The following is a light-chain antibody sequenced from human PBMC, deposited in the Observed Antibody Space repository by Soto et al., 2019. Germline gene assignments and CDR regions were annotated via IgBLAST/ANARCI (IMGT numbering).Light chain of an antibody. J-gene: IGLJ3*02. Sequence: QSVLTQPPSASGTPGQRVTISCSGSSSNIGNIYVYWYQQLPGTAPKLLIYRNNQRPSGVPDRFSGSKSGTSASLAISGLRSEDEANYYCATWDDSLSAWVFGGGTQLTVL. CDR3: ATWDDSLSAWV. CDR2: RNN. V-gene: IGLV1-47*01. CDR1: SSNIGNIY.